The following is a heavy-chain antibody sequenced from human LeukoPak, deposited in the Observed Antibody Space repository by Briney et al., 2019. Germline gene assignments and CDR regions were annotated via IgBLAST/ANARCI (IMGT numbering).Heavy chain of an antibody. J-gene: IGHJ4*02. CDR1: GDTLTIYC. CDR3: ARDSEPYCSTTSCSQFSSDS. V-gene: IGHV1-18*01. Sequence: ASVKVSYKASGDTLTIYCICWGRQAPGQGLEWMGWISAYNANTHYAQKVQGRVTMTTDTFTSTAYVELRSLSSDDTVVFYCARDSEPYCSTTSCSQFSSDSWGQGTLVTVSS. CDR2: ISAYNANT. D-gene: IGHD2-2*01.